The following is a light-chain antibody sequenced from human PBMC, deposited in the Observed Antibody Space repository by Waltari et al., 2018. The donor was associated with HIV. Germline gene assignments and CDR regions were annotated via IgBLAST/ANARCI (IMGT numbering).Light chain of an antibody. V-gene: IGKV3-11*01. CDR1: QTVSSS. CDR2: DAS. CDR3: QQRSNWPPSIT. J-gene: IGKJ5*01. Sequence: EIVLTQSPATLSLSPGERVTLSCRASQTVSSSLAWYQQKPGQSPRLLIYDASSRAAGIPARFRGSGSGTDFTLTISSLEPEDFAVYYCQQRSNWPPSITFGQGTRLEIK.